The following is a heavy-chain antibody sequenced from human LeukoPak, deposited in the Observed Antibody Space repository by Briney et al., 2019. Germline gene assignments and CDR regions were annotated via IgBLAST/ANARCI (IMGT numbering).Heavy chain of an antibody. CDR3: ARGGELDYRTDGVCYPYY. J-gene: IGHJ4*02. CDR2: IDFDGNRV. D-gene: IGHD2-8*01. CDR1: GFTFTRYW. V-gene: IGHV3-74*01. Sequence: GGSLRLSCAASGFTFTRYWMHWVRQAPGKGPVWVSRIDFDGNRVDYADSVKGRFTISRDNAKSTLYLQMNSLRAEDTAVYYCARGGELDYRTDGVCYPYYWGQGALVTVSS.